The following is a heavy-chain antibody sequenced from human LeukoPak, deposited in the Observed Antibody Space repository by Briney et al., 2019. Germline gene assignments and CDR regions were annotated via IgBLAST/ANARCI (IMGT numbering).Heavy chain of an antibody. CDR2: ITPIFGTA. D-gene: IGHD5/OR15-5a*01. CDR3: ARQGPSVYYYGMDV. V-gene: IGHV1-69*13. J-gene: IGHJ6*02. CDR1: GGTFSSYA. Sequence: SVKVSCKASGGTFSSYAISWVRQAPGQGLEWMGGITPIFGTANYAQKFQGRVTITADESTSTAYMELSSLRSEDTAVYYCARQGPSVYYYGMDVWGQGTTVTVSS.